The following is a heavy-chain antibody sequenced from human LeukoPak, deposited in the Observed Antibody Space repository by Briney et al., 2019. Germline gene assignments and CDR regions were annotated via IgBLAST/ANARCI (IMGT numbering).Heavy chain of an antibody. CDR2: IYYSGST. V-gene: IGHV4-39*01. CDR3: ARLGSDGFYGMDV. Sequence: SETLSLTCTVSGGSISSSSYYWGWSRQPPGKGLEWIGSIYYSGSTYYNPSLKSRVTISVDTSKNQFSLKLSSVTAADTAVYYCARLGSDGFYGMDVWGQGTTVTVSS. J-gene: IGHJ6*02. CDR1: GGSISSSSYY. D-gene: IGHD3-10*01.